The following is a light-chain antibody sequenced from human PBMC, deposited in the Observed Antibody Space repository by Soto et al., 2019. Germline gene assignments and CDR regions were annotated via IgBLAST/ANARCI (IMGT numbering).Light chain of an antibody. CDR3: QQFYSLPFA. CDR1: QSVLYSSNNKNH. V-gene: IGKV4-1*01. CDR2: WAS. Sequence: DIVMTQSPDSLAVSLGERATINCKSSQSVLYSSNNKNHLAWYQQKPGQPPKLVIDWASTREPGVPDRFSGSRSGTDFTRTINSLHAEDVAVYYWQQFYSLPFAFGGGSMVEIK. J-gene: IGKJ4*01.